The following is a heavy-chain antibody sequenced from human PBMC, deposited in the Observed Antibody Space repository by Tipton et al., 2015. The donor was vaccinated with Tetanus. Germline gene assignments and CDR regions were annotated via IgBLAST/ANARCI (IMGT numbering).Heavy chain of an antibody. V-gene: IGHV4-31*03. CDR3: ARDQARGARGWNYFDF. D-gene: IGHD1-26*01. CDR2: IYSSGST. Sequence: TLSLTCTVSGVSISGGRYCWSWIHQRPGKGLEWIGDIYSSGSTYTDPSLKGRVTISVDTSENQFSLRLNSVTAADTAVYYCARDQARGARGWNYFDFWGLGTLVTVSS. CDR1: GVSISGGRYC. J-gene: IGHJ4*02.